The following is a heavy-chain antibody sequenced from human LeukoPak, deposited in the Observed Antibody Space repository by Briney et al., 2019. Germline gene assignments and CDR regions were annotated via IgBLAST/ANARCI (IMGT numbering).Heavy chain of an antibody. CDR3: ARDHSGSGIAVAGTLDY. D-gene: IGHD6-19*01. Sequence: GGSLRLSCAASGFTLVSYGIHWVRQAPGKGLEWVAFIRYDGSNKYYADSVKGRFTISRDNSKKTLNLQMNSLRAEDTAVYYCARDHSGSGIAVAGTLDYWGQGTLVTVSS. V-gene: IGHV3-30*02. CDR1: GFTLVSYG. CDR2: IRYDGSNK. J-gene: IGHJ4*02.